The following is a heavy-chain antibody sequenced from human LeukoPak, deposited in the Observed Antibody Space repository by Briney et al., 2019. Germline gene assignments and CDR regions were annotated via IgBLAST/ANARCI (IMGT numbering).Heavy chain of an antibody. CDR3: AGARLWFAEFY. V-gene: IGHV3-7*01. CDR2: IKQDGSEK. D-gene: IGHD3-10*01. Sequence: GGSLRLSCAASGFTFSGYWMNWVRQAPGKGLEWVANIKQDGSEKYYVDSVKGRFTISRDNAKNSLYLQMNSLRAEDTAVYYCAGARLWFAEFYWGQGTLVTVSS. J-gene: IGHJ4*02. CDR1: GFTFSGYW.